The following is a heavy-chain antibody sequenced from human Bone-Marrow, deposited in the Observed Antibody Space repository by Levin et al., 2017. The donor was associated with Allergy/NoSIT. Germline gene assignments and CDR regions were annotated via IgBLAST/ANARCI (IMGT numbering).Heavy chain of an antibody. V-gene: IGHV4-59*01. CDR2: IYNSGTT. Sequence: SETLSLTCTVSGGSLSSYSWSWIRQLPGRGLEWVGYIYNSGTTNYNSALMSRLTMSLDTSNNQFSLKLRSVTTADTAIYYCSSLRPGNYYYYGFDVWGLGATVTVSS. CDR1: GGSLSSYS. J-gene: IGHJ6*02. CDR3: SSLRPGNYYYYGFDV. D-gene: IGHD4-17*01.